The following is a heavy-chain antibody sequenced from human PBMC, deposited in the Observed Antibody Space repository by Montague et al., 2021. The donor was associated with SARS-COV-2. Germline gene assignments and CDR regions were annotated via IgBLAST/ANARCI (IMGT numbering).Heavy chain of an antibody. CDR1: GDSVSSNSAT. J-gene: IGHJ6*02. V-gene: IGHV6-1*01. CDR3: TSGREGNYNVMDV. Sequence: CAISGDSVSSNSATWNWVRQSPSRGLEWLGRTYYRSKWYNDYAVSVRGRVTINPDTSKNQFSLQLNSMTPEDTAIYYCTSGREGNYNVMDVWGQGTTVTVS. D-gene: IGHD1-1*01. CDR2: TYYRSKWYN.